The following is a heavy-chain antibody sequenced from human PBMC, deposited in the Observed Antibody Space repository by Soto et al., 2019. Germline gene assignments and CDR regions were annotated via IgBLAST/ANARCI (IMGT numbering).Heavy chain of an antibody. V-gene: IGHV3-21*01. D-gene: IGHD5-12*01. CDR3: ARDLLEMATISRYYGMDV. J-gene: IGHJ6*02. CDR2: ISSSSMYI. Sequence: PGRSLRLSGAASAFARSSYTMNSVLQDPLSRLEWVSSISSSSMYIYEAASGKGRFISCRDNAKNSLYLKMNSLRAEDTAVYYCARDLLEMATISRYYGMDVWGQGTTGAVSS. CDR1: AFARSSYT.